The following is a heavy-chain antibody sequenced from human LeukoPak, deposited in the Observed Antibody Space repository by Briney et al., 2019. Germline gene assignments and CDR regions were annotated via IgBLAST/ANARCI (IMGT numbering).Heavy chain of an antibody. Sequence: GGSLRPSCAASGFTFSSYAMSWVRQAPGKGLEWVATVSDGGGATYYPDSVRARFTISRDNSKNTLYLQMHSLRVEDTATYYCTKRLEGTFDYWGQGTLVTVSS. J-gene: IGHJ4*02. CDR1: GFTFSSYA. CDR2: VSDGGGAT. D-gene: IGHD3-10*01. V-gene: IGHV3-23*01. CDR3: TKRLEGTFDY.